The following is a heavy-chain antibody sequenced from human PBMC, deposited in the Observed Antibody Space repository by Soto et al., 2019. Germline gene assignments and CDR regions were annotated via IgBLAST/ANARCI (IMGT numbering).Heavy chain of an antibody. CDR3: ARMTYDILTGYWLGVLGY. D-gene: IGHD3-9*01. CDR2: ISSSGSTI. Sequence: VQLVESGGGLVKPGGSLRLSCAASGFTFSDYYMSWIRQAPGKGLEWVSYISSSGSTIYYADSVKGRFTISRDNAKNSLYLQMNSLRAEDTAVYYCARMTYDILTGYWLGVLGYWGQGTLVTVSS. J-gene: IGHJ4*02. V-gene: IGHV3-11*01. CDR1: GFTFSDYY.